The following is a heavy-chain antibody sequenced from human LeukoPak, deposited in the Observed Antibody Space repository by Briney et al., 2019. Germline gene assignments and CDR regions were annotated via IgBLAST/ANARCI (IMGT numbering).Heavy chain of an antibody. CDR3: ARDLAQVAGTDY. J-gene: IGHJ4*02. Sequence: GASVKDSCKASGGTFSSYAISWVRQAPGQGLEWMGGIIPIFGTANYAQKFQGRVTITADESTSTAYMELSSLRSEDTAVYYCARDLAQVAGTDYWGQGTLVTVSS. CDR1: GGTFSSYA. V-gene: IGHV1-69*13. CDR2: IIPIFGTA. D-gene: IGHD6-19*01.